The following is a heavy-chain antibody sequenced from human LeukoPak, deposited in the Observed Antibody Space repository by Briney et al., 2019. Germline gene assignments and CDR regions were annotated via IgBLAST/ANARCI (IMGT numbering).Heavy chain of an antibody. CDR1: GDSISSGDYY. Sequence: KASQTLSLTCTVSGDSISSGDYYWRWIRQPAGKGLEWIGRISSSGSTNYNPSLKSRVTISVNTSKNQFSLKLSSVTAADTAVYYCARTYFDWLLSDYYYYMDVWGKGTTVTISS. CDR2: ISSSGST. V-gene: IGHV4-61*02. CDR3: ARTYFDWLLSDYYYYMDV. J-gene: IGHJ6*03. D-gene: IGHD3-9*01.